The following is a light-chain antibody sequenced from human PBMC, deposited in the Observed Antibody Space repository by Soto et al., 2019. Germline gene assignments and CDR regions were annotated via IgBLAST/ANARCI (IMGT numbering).Light chain of an antibody. V-gene: IGKV3-11*01. CDR1: QSVSRH. CDR2: DAS. Sequence: EIVLSQSPGALSLSPGERATLSCRASQSVSRHLAWYQQKPGQAPRLLIYDASNRATGIPARFSGSGSGTDFTLTISSLQPDDFATYYCQQYNSYSTFGPGTKVDI. J-gene: IGKJ3*01. CDR3: QQYNSYST.